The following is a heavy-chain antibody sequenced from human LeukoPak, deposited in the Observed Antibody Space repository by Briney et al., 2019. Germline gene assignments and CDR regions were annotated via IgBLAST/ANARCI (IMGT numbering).Heavy chain of an antibody. CDR3: AKSMGRSGWYGGY. Sequence: GGSLRLSCVASGFTFNTFGMTWVRQAPGKGLKWVSGISDSGGSTYYADPVKGRFTISRDNTKNTVYLQMNSLRAEDTAIYYCAKSMGRSGWYGGYWGQGILVTVSS. CDR2: ISDSGGST. D-gene: IGHD6-13*01. CDR1: GFTFNTFG. V-gene: IGHV3-23*01. J-gene: IGHJ4*02.